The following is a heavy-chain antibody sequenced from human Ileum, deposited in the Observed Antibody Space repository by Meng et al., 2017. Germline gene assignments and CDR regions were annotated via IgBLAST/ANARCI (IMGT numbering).Heavy chain of an antibody. D-gene: IGHD5-12*01. V-gene: IGHV1-18*01. J-gene: IGHJ6*02. CDR3: ARTRPRGYSGYGGGVGYYYYSMDV. CDR1: GYTFTSYG. Sequence: ASVKVSCKASGYTFTSYGISWVRQAPGQGLEWMGWISAYNGNTNYAQKLQGRVTMTTDTSTSTAYMELRSLRSDDTAVYYCARTRPRGYSGYGGGVGYYYYSMDVWGRGTTVTVSS. CDR2: ISAYNGNT.